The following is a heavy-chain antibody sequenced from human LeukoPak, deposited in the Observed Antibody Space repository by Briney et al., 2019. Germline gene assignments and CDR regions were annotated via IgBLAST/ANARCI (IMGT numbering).Heavy chain of an antibody. CDR2: LSYTGKT. D-gene: IGHD2/OR15-2a*01. Sequence: PSETLSLTCIVSGASVSTSHWNWIRQLPGKGLEWIGCLSYTGKTDYNPSVASRVTISLGTSKNQVSLKLRSVTAADTAVYYCSEGYFEPFDHWGQGTLVTVSS. CDR1: GASVSTSH. CDR3: SEGYFEPFDH. J-gene: IGHJ4*02. V-gene: IGHV4-59*02.